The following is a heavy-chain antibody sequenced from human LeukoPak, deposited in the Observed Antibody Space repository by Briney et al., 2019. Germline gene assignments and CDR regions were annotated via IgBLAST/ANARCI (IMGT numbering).Heavy chain of an antibody. CDR2: IIPILGMA. V-gene: IGHV1-69*04. J-gene: IGHJ3*02. D-gene: IGHD2-2*01. Sequence: ASVKVSCKASGGTFSSYAISWVRQAPGQGPEWMGRIIPILGMANYAQKFQGRVTISADTSTSTTNMELSSLRSEDTAVYYCARDFGYDVPAASRGEDAFDIWGQGTMVTVSS. CDR1: GGTFSSYA. CDR3: ARDFGYDVPAASRGEDAFDI.